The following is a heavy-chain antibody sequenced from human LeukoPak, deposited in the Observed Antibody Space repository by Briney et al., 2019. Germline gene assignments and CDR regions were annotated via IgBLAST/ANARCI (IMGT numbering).Heavy chain of an antibody. V-gene: IGHV1-18*01. CDR2: INTKNGDT. CDR3: AREDSSGYDY. CDR1: GYTFTYTN. Sequence: ASVKVSCEASGYTFTYTNISWVRQAPGQGLEWMGWINTKNGDTNYAQKLQGRVTMTTDTSTNTAYMELSRLRSDDTAVYYCAREDSSGYDYWGQGTLVTVSS. D-gene: IGHD3-22*01. J-gene: IGHJ4*02.